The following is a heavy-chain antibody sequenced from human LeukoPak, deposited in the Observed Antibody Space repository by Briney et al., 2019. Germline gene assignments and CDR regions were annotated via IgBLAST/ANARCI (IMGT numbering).Heavy chain of an antibody. CDR2: FYHSGAT. V-gene: IGHV4-59*01. CDR1: GSSISSYY. D-gene: IGHD6-13*01. J-gene: IGHJ4*02. CDR3: ARGASSSWYSLWKF. Sequence: SETLSLTCTVSGSSISSYYWSWIRQPPGEGLEWIDYFYHSGATNYNPSLKGRATISVDTSKNEVSLKLRSVTAADTAVYYCARGASSSWYSLWKFWGQGTLVTVSS.